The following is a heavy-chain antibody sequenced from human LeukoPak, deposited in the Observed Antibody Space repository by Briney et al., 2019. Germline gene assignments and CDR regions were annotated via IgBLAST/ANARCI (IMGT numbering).Heavy chain of an antibody. CDR1: GYTFTSYG. D-gene: IGHD5-18*01. CDR3: ARDVTEPSSGAFDI. J-gene: IGHJ3*02. CDR2: ISADNGNT. V-gene: IGHV1-18*01. Sequence: ASVKVSCKASGYTFTSYGISWVRQAPGQGLEWMGWISADNGNTNYAQKLQGRVTMTTDTSTSTAYMELRSLRSDDTAVYYCARDVTEPSSGAFDIWGQGTMVTVSS.